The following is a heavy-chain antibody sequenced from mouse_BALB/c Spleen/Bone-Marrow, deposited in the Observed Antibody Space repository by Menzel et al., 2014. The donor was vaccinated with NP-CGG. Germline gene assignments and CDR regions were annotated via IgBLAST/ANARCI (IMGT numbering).Heavy chain of an antibody. D-gene: IGHD2-14*01. CDR3: ARFRYDWYFDV. Sequence: EVKLEESGPELVKPGASVKISCKASGYTFTDYNVHWVKQSHGKSLEWIGYIYPYNGGTGYNQKFKSKATLTVDNSSSTAYMELRSLTSEDSAVFYCARFRYDWYFDVWGAGTTVTVSS. CDR2: IYPYNGGT. J-gene: IGHJ1*01. V-gene: IGHV1S29*02. CDR1: GYTFTDYN.